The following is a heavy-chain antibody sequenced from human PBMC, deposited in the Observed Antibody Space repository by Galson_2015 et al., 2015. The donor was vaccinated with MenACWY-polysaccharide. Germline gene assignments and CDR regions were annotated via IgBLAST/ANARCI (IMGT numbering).Heavy chain of an antibody. CDR3: AHSRCGGDCQSYNFDHRMDV. Sequence: PALVKPTQTLALTCTFSGFSLSTRKLGVGWIRQPPGKALEWLALIYWDDDKRYSPSLGSRLSITKDTSKNQVVLTLSNVDPADTGTYYCAHSRCGGDCQSYNFDHRMDVWGRGTAVTVSS. CDR1: GFSLSTRKLG. CDR2: IYWDDDK. V-gene: IGHV2-5*02. J-gene: IGHJ6*01. D-gene: IGHD2-21*02.